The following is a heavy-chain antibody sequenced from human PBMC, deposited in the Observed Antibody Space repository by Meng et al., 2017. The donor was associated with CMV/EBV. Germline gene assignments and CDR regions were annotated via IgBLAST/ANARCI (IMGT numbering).Heavy chain of an antibody. CDR1: GFTFSSYW. J-gene: IGHJ6*02. Sequence: GESLKISCAASGFTFSSYWMHWVRQAPWKGLVWVSRINSDGSSTSYADSVKGRFTISRDNAKNTLYLQMNSLRAEDTAVYYCARDLRGGSWKGGMDVWGQGTTVTVSS. CDR2: INSDGSST. D-gene: IGHD6-13*01. V-gene: IGHV3-74*01. CDR3: ARDLRGGSWKGGMDV.